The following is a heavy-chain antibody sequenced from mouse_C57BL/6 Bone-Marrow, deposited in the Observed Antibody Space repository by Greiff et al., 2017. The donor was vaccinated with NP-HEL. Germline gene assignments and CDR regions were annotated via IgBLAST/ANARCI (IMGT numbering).Heavy chain of an antibody. CDR2: INPSNGGT. D-gene: IGHD3-2*02. CDR1: GYTFTSYW. V-gene: IGHV1-53*01. Sequence: VQLQQPGTELVKPGASVKLSCKASGYTFTSYWMHWVKQRPGQGLEWIGNINPSNGGTNYNEKFKSKATLTVDKSSSTAYLQLSSLTSEDSAVYYCARSDSSGSYYFDYWGQGTTLTVSS. J-gene: IGHJ2*01. CDR3: ARSDSSGSYYFDY.